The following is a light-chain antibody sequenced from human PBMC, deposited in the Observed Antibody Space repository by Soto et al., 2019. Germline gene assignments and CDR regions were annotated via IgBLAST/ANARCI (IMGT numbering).Light chain of an antibody. CDR3: QHYNNWPYT. J-gene: IGKJ2*01. V-gene: IGKV3-15*01. CDR1: QNVVSD. CDR2: GAT. Sequence: EILLTQSPATLSVSPGETATLSCRASQNVVSDLAWYPQKPGQAPRLLVYGATTRATDAPAKFRGRGSGTEFSLTISSLQSEDFAVYYCQHYNNWPYTFGQGTKLAVK.